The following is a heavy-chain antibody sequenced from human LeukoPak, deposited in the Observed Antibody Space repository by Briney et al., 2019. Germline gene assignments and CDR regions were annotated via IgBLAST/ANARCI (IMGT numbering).Heavy chain of an antibody. CDR2: INHSGST. CDR3: ARGPRYYDSSGYDFDY. D-gene: IGHD3-22*01. CDR1: GGSFSGYY. J-gene: IGHJ4*02. V-gene: IGHV4-34*01. Sequence: PSETLSLTCAVYGGSFSGYYWSWIRQPPGKGLEWIGEINHSGSTNYNPSLKSRVTISVDTSKNQFSLKLSSVTAADTAVYYCARGPRYYDSSGYDFDYWGQGTLVTVSS.